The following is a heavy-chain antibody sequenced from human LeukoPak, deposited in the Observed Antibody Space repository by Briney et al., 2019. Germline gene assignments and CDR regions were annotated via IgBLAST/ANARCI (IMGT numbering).Heavy chain of an antibody. D-gene: IGHD1-26*01. V-gene: IGHV3-64*02. CDR2: INTDGRIT. J-gene: IGHJ4*02. Sequence: PGGSLRLSCVGSGFSFRYFAIHWGRKAPGKGLEYVSVINTDGRITYYADSVKGRFTISRDNSKNTVYLQMGSLRGDDMAVYYCTRDGGSFCDFDYWGQGALVTVSS. CDR1: GFSFRYFA. CDR3: TRDGGSFCDFDY.